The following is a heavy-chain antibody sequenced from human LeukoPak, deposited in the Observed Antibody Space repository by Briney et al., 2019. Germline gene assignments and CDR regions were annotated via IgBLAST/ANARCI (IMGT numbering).Heavy chain of an antibody. D-gene: IGHD3-10*01. CDR1: GGSISSYY. CDR2: IYYSGST. Sequence: SETLSLTCTVSGGSISSYYWSWIRQPPGKGLEWIGYIYYSGSTNYNPSLKSRVTISVDTSKNQFSLKLSSVTAADTAVYYCARWGSGSYSNWFDPWGQGTLVTVSS. J-gene: IGHJ5*02. V-gene: IGHV4-59*01. CDR3: ARWGSGSYSNWFDP.